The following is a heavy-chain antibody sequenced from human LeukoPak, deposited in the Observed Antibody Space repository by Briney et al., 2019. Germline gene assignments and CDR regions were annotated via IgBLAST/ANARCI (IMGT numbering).Heavy chain of an antibody. Sequence: SETLSLTCTVSGGSISSSSYYWGWIRQPPGKGLEWIGSIYYSGSTYYNPSLKSRVTISVDTSKNQFSLKLSSVTAADTAVYYCARELWFGIPDWFDPWGQGTLIPVSS. CDR1: GGSISSSSYY. CDR3: ARELWFGIPDWFDP. J-gene: IGHJ5*02. V-gene: IGHV4-39*07. CDR2: IYYSGST. D-gene: IGHD3-10*01.